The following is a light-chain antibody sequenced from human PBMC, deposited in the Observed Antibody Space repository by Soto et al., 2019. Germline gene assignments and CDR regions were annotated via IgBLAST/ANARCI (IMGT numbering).Light chain of an antibody. CDR2: DAS. Sequence: DIQMTQSPSSLSASVGDTVTITCWASQSVSTWLAWYQQKPGKAPKLLIYDASKLESGVPSRFSGSGSGTELTLTISGLQGEDSATYYCQQYNSYSPTFGQGTTVEV. CDR1: QSVSTW. J-gene: IGKJ1*01. V-gene: IGKV1-5*01. CDR3: QQYNSYSPT.